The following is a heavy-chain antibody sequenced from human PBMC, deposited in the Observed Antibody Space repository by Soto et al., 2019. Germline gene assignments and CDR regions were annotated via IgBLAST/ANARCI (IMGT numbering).Heavy chain of an antibody. Sequence: QVQLVQSGAEVKKPGASVKVSCKASGYTFTSYGISWVRQAPGQGLEWMGWISAYNGNTNYAQKPQGRVTLTTDPSTSTAYMELRSLRSDDTAVYYCARAWWGPVAGTELDYWGQGTLVTVSS. CDR1: GYTFTSYG. J-gene: IGHJ4*02. D-gene: IGHD6-19*01. CDR3: ARAWWGPVAGTELDY. V-gene: IGHV1-18*01. CDR2: ISAYNGNT.